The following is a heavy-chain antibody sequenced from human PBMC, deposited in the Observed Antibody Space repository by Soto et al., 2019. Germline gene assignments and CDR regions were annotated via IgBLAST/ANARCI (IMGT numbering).Heavy chain of an antibody. D-gene: IGHD2-21*02. CDR3: ARGVVVVTAIDVLRRDYYYYGMDV. Sequence: GGSLRLSCAASGFTFSSYAMHWVRQAPGKGLEWVAVISYDGSNKYYADSVKGRFTISRDNSKNTLYLQMNSLRAEDTAVYYCARGVVVVTAIDVLRRDYYYYGMDVWGQGTTVTVSS. V-gene: IGHV3-30-3*01. J-gene: IGHJ6*02. CDR2: ISYDGSNK. CDR1: GFTFSSYA.